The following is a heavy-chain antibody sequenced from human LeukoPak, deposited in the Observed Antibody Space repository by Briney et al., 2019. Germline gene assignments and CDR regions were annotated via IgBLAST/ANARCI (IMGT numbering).Heavy chain of an antibody. CDR2: IKLDGSEK. D-gene: IGHD6-19*01. V-gene: IGHV3-7*03. Sequence: GGSLRLSCVASGFTFGKYWMSWVRQAPGKGLEWVANIKLDGSEKNCVDSVKGRFTISRDNSKNTLYLQMNSLRAEDTAVYYCAKSSGGWYGAEFDYWGQGTLVTVSS. CDR1: GFTFGKYW. CDR3: AKSSGGWYGAEFDY. J-gene: IGHJ4*02.